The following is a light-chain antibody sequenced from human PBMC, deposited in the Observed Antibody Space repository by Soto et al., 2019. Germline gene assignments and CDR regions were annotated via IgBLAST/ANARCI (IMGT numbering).Light chain of an antibody. V-gene: IGLV2-8*01. Sequence: QSVLTQPPSASGSPGQSVTISCTGTSSDVCGYNYVSWYQQHPGKAPKLMIYELSERPSGVPDRISGSKASITASLNVSGLQAEDEADYYCSSDAGSNNFVFGSGTQVTVL. CDR1: SSDVCGYNY. CDR3: SSDAGSNNFV. J-gene: IGLJ1*01. CDR2: ELS.